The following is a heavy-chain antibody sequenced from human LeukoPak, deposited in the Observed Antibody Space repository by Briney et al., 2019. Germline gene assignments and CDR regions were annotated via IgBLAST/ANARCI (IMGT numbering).Heavy chain of an antibody. D-gene: IGHD6-6*01. V-gene: IGHV3-11*04. J-gene: IGHJ4*02. Sequence: PGGSLRLSCAASGFTFSDYYMSWIRQAPGKGLEWVSYIISSGSTIYYADSVKGRFTISRYNAKNSLYLQMNSLRAEDTAVYYCARDRGPYSSSSGPVDSWGQGTLVHVSS. CDR1: GFTFSDYY. CDR2: IISSGSTI. CDR3: ARDRGPYSSSSGPVDS.